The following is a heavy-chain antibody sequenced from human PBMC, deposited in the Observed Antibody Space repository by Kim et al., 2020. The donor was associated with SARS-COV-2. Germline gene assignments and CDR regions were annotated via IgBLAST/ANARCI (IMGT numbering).Heavy chain of an antibody. V-gene: IGHV3-48*02. J-gene: IGHJ4*02. Sequence: AALGKGRFTISRDNAKNSLYLQMNSLRDEETAVYYCARDDNSYGFKIFDYWGQGTLVTVSS. D-gene: IGHD5-18*01. CDR3: ARDDNSYGFKIFDY.